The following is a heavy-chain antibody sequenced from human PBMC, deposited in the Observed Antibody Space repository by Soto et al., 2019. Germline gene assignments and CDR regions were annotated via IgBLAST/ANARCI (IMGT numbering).Heavy chain of an antibody. D-gene: IGHD3-22*01. CDR2: IIPIFGTA. Sequence: GASVKVSCKASGGTFSSYAISWVRQAPGQGLEWMGGIIPIFGTANYAQKFQGRVTITADESTSTAYMELSSLRSEDTAVYYCARGREESYYDSSGYSDSDYWGQGTLVTVSS. J-gene: IGHJ4*02. V-gene: IGHV1-69*13. CDR3: ARGREESYYDSSGYSDSDY. CDR1: GGTFSSYA.